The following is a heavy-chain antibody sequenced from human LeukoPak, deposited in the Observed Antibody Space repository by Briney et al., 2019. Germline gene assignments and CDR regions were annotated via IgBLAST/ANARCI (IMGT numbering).Heavy chain of an antibody. CDR1: GFTFSSYS. Sequence: GGSLRLSCAASGFTFSSYSMNWVRQAPGKGLEWVSSISSSSSYIYYADSVKGRFTISRDNAKNSLYLQMNSLRAEDTAVYYCAKDPGYSSGSSFFDYWGQGTLVTVSS. CDR2: ISSSSSYI. CDR3: AKDPGYSSGSSFFDY. V-gene: IGHV3-21*04. D-gene: IGHD6-19*01. J-gene: IGHJ4*02.